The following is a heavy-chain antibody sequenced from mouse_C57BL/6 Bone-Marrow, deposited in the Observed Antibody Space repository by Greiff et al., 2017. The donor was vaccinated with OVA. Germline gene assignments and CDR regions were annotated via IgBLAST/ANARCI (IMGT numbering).Heavy chain of an antibody. CDR3: APYYYCGPFAY. CDR2: IYPRSGST. CDR1: GYTFTSYC. D-gene: IGHD1-1*02. J-gene: IGHJ3*01. Sequence: QVQLQQSGAELVRPGASVKLSCKASGYTFTSYCMSWVKQRHGQGLEWIGEIYPRSGSTCYNEKFKGKATLTADKSSSTAYMELRSLTSEDSAVYVSAPYYYCGPFAYWGQGTLVTVSA. V-gene: IGHV1-81*01.